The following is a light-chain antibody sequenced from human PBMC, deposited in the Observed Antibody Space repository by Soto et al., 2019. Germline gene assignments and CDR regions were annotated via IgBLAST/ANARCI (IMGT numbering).Light chain of an antibody. J-gene: IGKJ4*01. CDR1: QSVDSY. Sequence: EIVLTQSPATLSLSPGERATLSCRASQSVDSYLAWYQHRPGQAPRLLIYDASNRATGISARFSGTGFGTAFSLTISSLEPEDFAVYYCQDRSNWPLTFGGGTKVEIK. V-gene: IGKV3-11*01. CDR3: QDRSNWPLT. CDR2: DAS.